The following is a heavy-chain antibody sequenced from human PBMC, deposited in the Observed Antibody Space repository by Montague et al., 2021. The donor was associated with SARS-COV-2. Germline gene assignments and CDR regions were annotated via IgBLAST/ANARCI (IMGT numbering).Heavy chain of an antibody. V-gene: IGHV5-51*01. CDR2: IYPDDSDT. D-gene: IGHD3-10*01. CDR3: ARLSYYGSGSYPFDY. J-gene: IGHJ4*02. CDR1: GYSFTGYW. Sequence: QSGAEVKKPGESLKISCKGSGYSFTGYWVGWVRQMPGKGLEWMGIIYPDDSDTRYSPSLQGQVTISADKSISTAYLQWSSLKASDTAMYYCARLSYYGSGSYPFDYWGQGTLVTVSS.